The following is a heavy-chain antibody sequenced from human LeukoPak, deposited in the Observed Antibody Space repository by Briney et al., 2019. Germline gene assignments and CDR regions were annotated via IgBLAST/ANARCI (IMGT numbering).Heavy chain of an antibody. V-gene: IGHV3-30-3*01. CDR3: ARVAAPYSSSWYTYFDY. CDR2: ISYDGSNK. D-gene: IGHD6-13*01. CDR1: GGSISSSS. Sequence: LSLTCTVSGGSISSSSYYWGWIRQPPGKGLEWVAVISYDGSNKYYADSVKGRFTISRDNSKNTLYLQMNSRRAEDTAVYYCARVAAPYSSSWYTYFDYWGQGTLVTVSS. J-gene: IGHJ4*02.